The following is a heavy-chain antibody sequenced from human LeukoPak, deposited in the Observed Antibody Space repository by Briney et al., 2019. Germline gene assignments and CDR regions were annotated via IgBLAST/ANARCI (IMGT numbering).Heavy chain of an antibody. Sequence: PSQTLSLTCAVSGGSISSGGYSWSWIRQPLGKGLEWIGYIYHSGSTYYNPSLKSRVTISVDRSKNQFSLKLSSVTAADTAVYYCARDRVPRGSGSYCWFDPWGQGTLVTVSS. V-gene: IGHV4-30-2*01. CDR1: GGSISSGGYS. D-gene: IGHD3-10*01. J-gene: IGHJ5*02. CDR3: ARDRVPRGSGSYCWFDP. CDR2: IYHSGST.